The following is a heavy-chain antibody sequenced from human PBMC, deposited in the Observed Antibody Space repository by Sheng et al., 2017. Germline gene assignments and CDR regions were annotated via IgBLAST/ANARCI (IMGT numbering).Heavy chain of an antibody. CDR3: ARSSFYGDYVDY. V-gene: IGHV4-31*03. CDR1: GGSISSGGYY. J-gene: IGHJ4*02. D-gene: IGHD4-17*01. Sequence: QVQLQESGPGLVKASQTLSLTCSVSGGSISSGGYYWTWIRQHPGKGLEWIGYIYYSGSTYYNPSLKSRVTISVDTSKNQFSLKLSSVTAADTAVYYCARSSFYGDYVDYWGQGTLVTVSS. CDR2: IYYSGST.